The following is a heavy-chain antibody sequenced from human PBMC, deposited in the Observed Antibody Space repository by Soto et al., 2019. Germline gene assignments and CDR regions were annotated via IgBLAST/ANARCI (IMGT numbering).Heavy chain of an antibody. Sequence: QVQLVQSGAEVKKPGASVKVSCKASGYTFTGYGISWVRQAPGQGLEWMGWISAYNGNTNYAQKLQGRVTMTTDTSTSTAYMELRSLRSDDTAVYYCARGGWDYYDSSGYYYPGDYFDYWGQGTLVTVSS. CDR2: ISAYNGNT. CDR3: ARGGWDYYDSSGYYYPGDYFDY. CDR1: GYTFTGYG. J-gene: IGHJ4*02. D-gene: IGHD3-22*01. V-gene: IGHV1-18*04.